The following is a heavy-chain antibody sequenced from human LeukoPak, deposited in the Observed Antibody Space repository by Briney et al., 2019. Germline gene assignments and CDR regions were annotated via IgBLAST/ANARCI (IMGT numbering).Heavy chain of an antibody. J-gene: IGHJ3*02. CDR2: ISGSGGST. Sequence: GGSLRLSCAASGFTFSSYAMSWVRQAPGKGLEWVSAISGSGGSTYYADSVKGRFTISRDNSKNTLYLQMNSLRAEDTAVYYCATEGRVLEWLLGAFDIWGQGTMVTVSS. D-gene: IGHD3-3*01. CDR3: ATEGRVLEWLLGAFDI. V-gene: IGHV3-23*01. CDR1: GFTFSSYA.